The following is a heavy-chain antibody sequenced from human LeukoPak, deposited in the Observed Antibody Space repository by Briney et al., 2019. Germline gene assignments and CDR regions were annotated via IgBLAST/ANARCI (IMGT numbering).Heavy chain of an antibody. V-gene: IGHV4-34*01. CDR2: INHRGST. J-gene: IGHJ6*03. D-gene: IGHD2-2*01. CDR1: GGSFSGYY. Sequence: SETLSLTCAVYGGSFSGYYWSWIRQPPGKGLEWIGEINHRGSTNYNPSLESRVTISVDTSKNQFSLKLSSVTAADTAVYYCARGSVPAAPYYYYYMDVWGKGTTVTVSS. CDR3: ARGSVPAAPYYYYYMDV.